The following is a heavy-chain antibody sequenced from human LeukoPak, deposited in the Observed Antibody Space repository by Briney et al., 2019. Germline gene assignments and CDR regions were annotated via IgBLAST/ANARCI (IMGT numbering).Heavy chain of an antibody. V-gene: IGHV4-59*01. J-gene: IGHJ4*02. CDR1: GGSISSYY. Sequence: SETLSLTCTVSGGSISSYYWSWIRQPPGKGLEWIGYIYYSGSTNYNPSLKSRVTISVDTSKNQFSLKLSSVTAADTAVYYCARALAARRENYFDYWGQGTLVTVPS. D-gene: IGHD6-13*01. CDR3: ARALAARRENYFDY. CDR2: IYYSGST.